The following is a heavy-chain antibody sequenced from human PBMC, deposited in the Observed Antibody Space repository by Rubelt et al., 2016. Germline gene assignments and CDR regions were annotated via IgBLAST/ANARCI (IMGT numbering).Heavy chain of an antibody. J-gene: IGHJ5*02. CDR3: ARFIAVAGMNGFDP. CDR1: GFTFSSYW. CDR2: INSDGSST. D-gene: IGHD6-19*01. Sequence: EVQLVESRGGLVQPGGSLRLSCAASGFTFSSYWMHWVRQAPGKGLVWVSRINSDGSSTSYADSVKGRFTISRDNAKNTLYLQMNSLVAEDTAVYYCARFIAVAGMNGFDPWGQGTLVTVSS. V-gene: IGHV3-74*01.